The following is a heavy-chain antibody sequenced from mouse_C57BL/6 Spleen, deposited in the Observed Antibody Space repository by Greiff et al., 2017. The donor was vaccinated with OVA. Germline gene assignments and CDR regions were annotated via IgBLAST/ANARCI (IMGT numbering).Heavy chain of an antibody. Sequence: VQLQQPGAELVKPGASVKLSCKASGYTFTSYWMHWVKQRPGQGLEWIGMIHPNSGSTNYNEKFKSKATLTVDKSSSTAYMQLSSLTSEDSAVYYCARETDDYDGAWFAYWGQGTLVTVSA. D-gene: IGHD2-4*01. CDR1: GYTFTSYW. J-gene: IGHJ3*01. CDR3: ARETDDYDGAWFAY. CDR2: IHPNSGST. V-gene: IGHV1-64*01.